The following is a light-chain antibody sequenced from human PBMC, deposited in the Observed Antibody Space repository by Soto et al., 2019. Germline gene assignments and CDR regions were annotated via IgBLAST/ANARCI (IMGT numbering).Light chain of an antibody. CDR3: SSFTTTSTY. CDR2: DVI. Sequence: PSSVSGSPGQSSTISCTGDISDVGGYNSVYWYQQHPGKAPKLTIYDVINRPSGVSDRFSGSKSGNTASLTISGLLAADEADYYCSSFTTTSTYFGTGTKVTV. J-gene: IGLJ1*01. V-gene: IGLV2-14*03. CDR1: ISDVGGYNS.